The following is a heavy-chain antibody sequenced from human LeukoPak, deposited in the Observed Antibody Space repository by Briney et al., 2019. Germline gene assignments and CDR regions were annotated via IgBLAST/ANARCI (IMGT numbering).Heavy chain of an antibody. CDR2: ISGGTT. CDR1: GFTFGDYL. Sequence: GGSLRLSCTASGFTFGDYLMSWFRQAPGKGLEWIGVISGGTTEYAASVKDRFTISRDDSTSIAYLQMNSLTTEDTAVYYCSRGSGWLSVYWGQGTLVTVSS. V-gene: IGHV3-49*03. J-gene: IGHJ4*02. D-gene: IGHD6-19*01. CDR3: SRGSGWLSVY.